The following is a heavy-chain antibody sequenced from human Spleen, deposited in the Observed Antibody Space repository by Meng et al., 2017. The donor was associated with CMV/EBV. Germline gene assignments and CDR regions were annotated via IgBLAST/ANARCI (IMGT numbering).Heavy chain of an antibody. V-gene: IGHV3-11*01. Sequence: GESLKISCAASGFTFSDYYMSWIRQAPGKGLEWVSYISSSGSTIYYADSVKGRFTISRDNSKNTLYLQMNSLRAEDTAVYYCAKGIRVRAAAGRYYYYGMDVWGQGTTVTVSS. CDR3: AKGIRVRAAAGRYYYYGMDV. CDR2: ISSSGSTI. D-gene: IGHD6-13*01. CDR1: GFTFSDYY. J-gene: IGHJ6*02.